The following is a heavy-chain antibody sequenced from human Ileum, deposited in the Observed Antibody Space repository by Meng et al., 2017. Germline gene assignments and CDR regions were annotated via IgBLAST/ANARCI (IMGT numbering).Heavy chain of an antibody. CDR2: ISPSESDV. CDR1: GYSFTNYW. CDR3: ARVKTIRDPFDY. D-gene: IGHD1-1*01. V-gene: IGHV5-51*01. Sequence: GESLKISCKGSGYSFTNYWVGWVRQRPGKGLEWMGIISPSESDVRYSPSFQGQVTISADKSISTAYLHWSSLKASDIAVYYCARVKTIRDPFDYWGQGTLVTVSS. J-gene: IGHJ4*02.